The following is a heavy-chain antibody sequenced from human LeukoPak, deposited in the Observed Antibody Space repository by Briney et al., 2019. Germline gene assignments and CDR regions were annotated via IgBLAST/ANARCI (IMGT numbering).Heavy chain of an antibody. Sequence: GGSLRLSCAGSGVTLSDYDIHWVRQAPGKGLEWVAVISYDGAITYYADSVKGRFTISRDNSKKTVDLQMNSLRAEDTAVYYCAKDFSGFGELLFFFGMDVWGQGTTVIVSS. D-gene: IGHD3-10*01. CDR3: AKDFSGFGELLFFFGMDV. CDR1: GVTLSDYD. V-gene: IGHV3-30*18. CDR2: ISYDGAIT. J-gene: IGHJ6*02.